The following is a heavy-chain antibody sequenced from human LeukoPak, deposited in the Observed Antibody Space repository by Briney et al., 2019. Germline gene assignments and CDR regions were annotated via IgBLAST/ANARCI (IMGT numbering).Heavy chain of an antibody. J-gene: IGHJ4*02. D-gene: IGHD3-22*01. CDR2: ISYDGSNK. CDR3: ARGRGYYDSSGYPWVY. V-gene: IGHV3-30*04. Sequence: GGSLRLSCVASGFSFHSYAMTWVRQAPGKGLEWVAVISYDGSNKYYADSVKGRFTISRDNSKNTLYLQMNSLRAEDTAVYYCARGRGYYDSSGYPWVYWGQGTLVTVSS. CDR1: GFSFHSYA.